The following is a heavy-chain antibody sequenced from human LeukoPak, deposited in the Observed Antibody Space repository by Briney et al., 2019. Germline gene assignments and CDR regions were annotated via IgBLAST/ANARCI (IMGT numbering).Heavy chain of an antibody. CDR3: ASRYCGGDCYSDYYYYGMDV. CDR1: GGSISSGGYY. D-gene: IGHD2-21*02. V-gene: IGHV4-31*03. Sequence: SETLSLTCTVSGGSISSGGYYWSWIRQHPGKGLEWIGYIYYSGSTYYNPSLKSRVTISVDTSKNQFSLKLSSVTAADTAVYYCASRYCGGDCYSDYYYYGMDVWGQGTTVTVSS. CDR2: IYYSGST. J-gene: IGHJ6*02.